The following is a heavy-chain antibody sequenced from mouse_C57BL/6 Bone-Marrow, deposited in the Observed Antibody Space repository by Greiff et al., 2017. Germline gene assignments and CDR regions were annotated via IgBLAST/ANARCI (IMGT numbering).Heavy chain of an antibody. CDR2: IRNKANNHAT. Sequence: EVKVEESGGGLVQPGGSMKLSCAASGFTFSDAWMDWVRQSPEKGLEWVAEIRNKANNHATYYAESVKGRFTISRDDSKSSVYLQMNSLRAEDTGIYYCTRGQLRLPWFAYWGQGTLVTVSA. CDR1: GFTFSDAW. D-gene: IGHD3-2*02. CDR3: TRGQLRLPWFAY. J-gene: IGHJ3*01. V-gene: IGHV6-6*01.